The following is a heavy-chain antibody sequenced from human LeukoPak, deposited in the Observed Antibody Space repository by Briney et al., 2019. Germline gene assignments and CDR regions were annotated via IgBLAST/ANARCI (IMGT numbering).Heavy chain of an antibody. CDR3: SRASLPVAGRFWFDP. J-gene: IGHJ5*02. Sequence: SETLSLTCTVSGGSISSYYWSWIRQPAGKGLEWIGRIYTSGSTNYNPSLKSRVTMSVDTSKNQFSLKLSSVTAAGTAVYYCSRASLPVAGRFWFDPWGQGTLVTVSS. CDR2: IYTSGST. D-gene: IGHD6-19*01. CDR1: GGSISSYY. V-gene: IGHV4-4*07.